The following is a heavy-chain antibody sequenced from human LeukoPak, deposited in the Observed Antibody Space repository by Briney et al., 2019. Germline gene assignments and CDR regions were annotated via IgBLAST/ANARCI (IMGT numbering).Heavy chain of an antibody. CDR3: AKGWCSGSYCYFDY. Sequence: PGGSLRLSCAASGITFSSYDMSGFRQAPGRGREAVSGISGSGGSTYYADSVKGRFTISRDNSKNTLYLQMSSLRVEDTAVYYCAKGWCSGSYCYFDYWGQGTLVTVSS. CDR2: ISGSGGST. V-gene: IGHV3-23*01. CDR1: GITFSSYD. D-gene: IGHD1-26*01. J-gene: IGHJ4*02.